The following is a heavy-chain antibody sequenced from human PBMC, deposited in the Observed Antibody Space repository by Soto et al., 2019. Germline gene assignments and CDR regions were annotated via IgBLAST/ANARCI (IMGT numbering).Heavy chain of an antibody. D-gene: IGHD1-20*01. J-gene: IGHJ3*02. CDR3: TRAGIIGTTSAFDI. V-gene: IGHV3-72*01. CDR1: GFTLSDHF. CDR2: SRNKANSYTT. Sequence: EVELVESGGGLVQPAGSLRLSCAASGFTLSDHFIDWVRQAPGKGLEWVGRSRNKANSYTTEYAASVKGRLTISRDESKNSIYVQMNSLKTEDTAVYYCTRAGIIGTTSAFDIWGQGTMVTVSS.